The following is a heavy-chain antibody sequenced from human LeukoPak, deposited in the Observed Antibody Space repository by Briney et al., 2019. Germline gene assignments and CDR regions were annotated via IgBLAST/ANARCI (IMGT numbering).Heavy chain of an antibody. CDR2: IYYSGYT. CDR3: VGGYASGWYRDY. J-gene: IGHJ4*02. Sequence: SETLSLTCTVSGASVTSGGYYWSWIRQHPGKGLEWIWYIYYSGYTSHNPSLKSRVSISADTSKNQFSLKLTSTTAADTAVYYCVGGYASGWYRDYWGQGTLVTVSS. D-gene: IGHD6-19*01. V-gene: IGHV4-31*03. CDR1: GASVTSGGYY.